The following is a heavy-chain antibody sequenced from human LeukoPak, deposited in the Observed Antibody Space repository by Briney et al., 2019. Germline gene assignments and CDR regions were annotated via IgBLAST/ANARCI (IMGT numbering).Heavy chain of an antibody. Sequence: PGGSLRLSCAASGFTFDDYGMSWVRQAPGKGLEWVSGINWNGGSTGYADSVKGRFTISRDNTKNTLFLQMNSLRAEDTAVYYCAGATQWLAYDYWGQGALVTVSS. CDR3: AGATQWLAYDY. V-gene: IGHV3-20*04. D-gene: IGHD6-19*01. CDR1: GFTFDDYG. CDR2: INWNGGST. J-gene: IGHJ4*02.